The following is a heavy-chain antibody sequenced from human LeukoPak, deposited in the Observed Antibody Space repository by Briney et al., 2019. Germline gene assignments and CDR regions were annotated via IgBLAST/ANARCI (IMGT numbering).Heavy chain of an antibody. J-gene: IGHJ4*02. D-gene: IGHD5-18*01. CDR1: GGTFSSYA. CDR3: ARDQTAMVSYFDY. CDR2: IIPIFGTA. V-gene: IGHV1-69*06. Sequence: SVKVSCKASGGTFSSYAISWVRQAPGQGLEWMGGIIPIFGTANYAQKFQGRVTITADKSTSTAYMELSSLRAEDTAVYYCARDQTAMVSYFDYWGQGTLVTVSS.